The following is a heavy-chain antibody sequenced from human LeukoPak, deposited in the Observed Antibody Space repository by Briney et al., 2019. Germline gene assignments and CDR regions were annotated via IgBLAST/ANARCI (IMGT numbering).Heavy chain of an antibody. CDR2: IYWNDDK. V-gene: IGHV2-5*01. CDR3: ARIVLLWFGESGDAFDI. D-gene: IGHD3-10*01. Sequence: SGPTLVKPTQTLTLTCTFSGFSLSTSGVGVGWIRQPPGKALEWLSLIYWNDDKRYSPSLKSRLTITKDTSKNQVVLTMTNMDPVDTATYYCARIVLLWFGESGDAFDIWGQGTMVPVSS. CDR1: GFSLSTSGVG. J-gene: IGHJ3*02.